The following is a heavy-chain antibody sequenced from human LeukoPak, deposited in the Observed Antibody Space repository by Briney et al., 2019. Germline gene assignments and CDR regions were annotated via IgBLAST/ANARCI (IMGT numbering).Heavy chain of an antibody. CDR3: ERDIGTYDSSSYYSDY. CDR2: ISSRSSYR. J-gene: IGHJ4*02. V-gene: IGHV3-11*05. Sequence: GGSLRLSCAASGFRFSDYYMSWIRQAPGKGLEWVSYISSRSSYRNYADSVKGRFTISRDNAKNSLYLQTNSLRAEDTAVYYCERDIGTYDSSSYYSDYGGQGTVVIVSS. CDR1: GFRFSDYY. D-gene: IGHD3-22*01.